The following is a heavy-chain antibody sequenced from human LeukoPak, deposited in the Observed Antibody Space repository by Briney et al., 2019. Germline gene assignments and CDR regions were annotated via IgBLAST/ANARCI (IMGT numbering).Heavy chain of an antibody. J-gene: IGHJ6*02. CDR3: AKDQFDLYQLYYYYGMDV. D-gene: IGHD2-2*02. CDR1: GFTFSSYA. V-gene: IGHV3-23*01. Sequence: PGGSLRLSCAASGFTFSSYAMSWVRQAPGKGLEWVSAISGSGGSTYYADSVKGRFTISRDNSKNTLYLQMNSLRAEDTAVYYCAKDQFDLYQLYYYYGMDVWGQGTTVTVSS. CDR2: ISGSGGST.